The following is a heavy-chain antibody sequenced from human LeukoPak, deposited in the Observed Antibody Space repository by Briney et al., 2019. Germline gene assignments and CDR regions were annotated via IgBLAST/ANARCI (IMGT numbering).Heavy chain of an antibody. CDR3: ARGPASGSDFAWFDP. D-gene: IGHD3-10*01. V-gene: IGHV4-34*01. Sequence: SETLSLTCAVYGGSLSNYYWSWIRQPPGKGLEWIGEINHSGSTKFNPSLKSRVTILVDMSKSQFSLELRSVTDADTAVYYCARGPASGSDFAWFDPWGQGTLVTVSS. CDR2: INHSGST. CDR1: GGSLSNYY. J-gene: IGHJ5*02.